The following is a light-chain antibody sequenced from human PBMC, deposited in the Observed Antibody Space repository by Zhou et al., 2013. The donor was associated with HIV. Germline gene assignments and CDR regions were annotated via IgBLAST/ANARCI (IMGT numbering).Light chain of an antibody. CDR1: QNIGIF. V-gene: IGKV1-39*01. Sequence: IQMTQSPYSLSASLGDRVTVTCRTRQNIGIFLNWYQQKPGEAPKLLIYGASHLESGVPPRFSGSGSATVFTLTISSLQPEDFATYFCQQSYSTPYSFGQGTKLEI. J-gene: IGKJ2*03. CDR2: GAS. CDR3: QQSYSTPYS.